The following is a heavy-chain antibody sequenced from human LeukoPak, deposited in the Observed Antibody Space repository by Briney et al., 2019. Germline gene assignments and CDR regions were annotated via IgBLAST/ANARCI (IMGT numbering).Heavy chain of an antibody. Sequence: QPGGSLRLSCAAAGFNFSNYWMTWVRQAPGKGLEWVANIKQDGTEKYYVDSVKGRFTISRDNAKNSLYLQMSSLRDVDTAVYFCARPTAVTLVDAFNIWGLGTMVTVSS. D-gene: IGHD4-17*01. CDR2: IKQDGTEK. CDR1: GFNFSNYW. J-gene: IGHJ3*02. CDR3: ARPTAVTLVDAFNI. V-gene: IGHV3-7*04.